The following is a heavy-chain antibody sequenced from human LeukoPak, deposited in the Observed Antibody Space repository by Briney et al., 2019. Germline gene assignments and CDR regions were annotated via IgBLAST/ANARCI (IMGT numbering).Heavy chain of an antibody. V-gene: IGHV3-30*18. CDR2: ISYDGSNK. D-gene: IGHD6-6*01. Sequence: GGSLRLSCAASGFTFSSYVIHWVRQAPGKGLEWVAVISYDGSNKYYADSMKGRFTISRDNSKNTLDVQMNSLRAEDRAVYYCAKSNSSSFHWGQGTRVTVSS. CDR3: AKSNSSSFH. J-gene: IGHJ4*02. CDR1: GFTFSSYV.